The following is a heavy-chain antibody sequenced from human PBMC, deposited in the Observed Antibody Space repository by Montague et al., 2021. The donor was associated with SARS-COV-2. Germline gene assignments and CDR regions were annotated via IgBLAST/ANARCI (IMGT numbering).Heavy chain of an antibody. D-gene: IGHD6-13*01. CDR1: GRCISSSSSC. J-gene: IGHJ6*02. CDR2: TFFCGRT. Sequence: SETLSLTCTVSGRCISSSSSCWGWIRQPLGNGLEWIGCTFFCGRTYNNPSLKSRATISVDTSKNQFSLKLSSVTAADTAGYYCARVGRQQLVRLSGMDVWGQGTTVTVSS. V-gene: IGHV4-39*07. CDR3: ARVGRQQLVRLSGMDV.